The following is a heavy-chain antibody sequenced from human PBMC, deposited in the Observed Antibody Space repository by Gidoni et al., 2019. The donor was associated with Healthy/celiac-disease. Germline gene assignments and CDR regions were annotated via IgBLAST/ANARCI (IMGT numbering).Heavy chain of an antibody. V-gene: IGHV3-21*01. CDR2: ISSSSSYI. CDR3: ARDKSDSSGYDY. J-gene: IGHJ4*02. CDR1: GFTFSSYS. Sequence: EVQLVESGGGLVKPGGSLRLSCAASGFTFSSYSMNWVRQAPGKGLEWVSSISSSSSYIYYADSVKGRFTISRDNAKNSLYLQMNSLRAEDTAVYYCARDKSDSSGYDYWGQGTLVTVSS. D-gene: IGHD3-22*01.